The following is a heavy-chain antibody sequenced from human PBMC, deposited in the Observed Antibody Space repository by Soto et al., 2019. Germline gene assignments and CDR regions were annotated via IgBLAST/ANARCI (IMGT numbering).Heavy chain of an antibody. Sequence: LSETLSLTCTVSGVSINTYYWTWMRQPPGKELEWIGYIQYTGRTNKNPSLKSRVTMSVDTSKNQFSLKLNSVTAADTAVYYCARDLAVGGFFDPWGQGTLVTVS. CDR3: ARDLAVGGFFDP. D-gene: IGHD3-10*01. CDR1: GVSINTYY. CDR2: IQYTGRT. V-gene: IGHV4-59*01. J-gene: IGHJ5*02.